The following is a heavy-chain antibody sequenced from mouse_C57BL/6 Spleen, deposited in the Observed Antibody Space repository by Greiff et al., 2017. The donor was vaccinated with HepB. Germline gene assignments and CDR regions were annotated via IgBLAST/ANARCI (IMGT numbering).Heavy chain of an antibody. J-gene: IGHJ3*01. CDR2: ILPGSGST. Sequence: QVQLQQSGAELMKPGASVKLSCKATGYTFTGYWIEWVKQRPGHGLEWIGEILPGSGSTNYNEKFKGKATFTADTSSNTAYMQLSSLTTEDSAIYYCARERFYYGSRGTGRGFAYWGQGTLVTVSA. V-gene: IGHV1-9*01. D-gene: IGHD1-1*01. CDR1: GYTFTGYW. CDR3: ARERFYYGSRGTGRGFAY.